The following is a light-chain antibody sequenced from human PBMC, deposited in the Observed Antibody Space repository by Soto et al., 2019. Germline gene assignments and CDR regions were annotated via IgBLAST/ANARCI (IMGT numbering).Light chain of an antibody. J-gene: IGLJ1*01. CDR2: EIN. Sequence: QSALTQPPSASGSPGRSVTISCTGTRSDIGDSNFVSWYQQHPGEAPKLLIFEINRRPSGVPGRFSGSKSGNTASLTVSGLLAEDEADYYCGSYAGNTNFVFGTGTKLTVL. V-gene: IGLV2-8*01. CDR1: RSDIGDSNF. CDR3: GSYAGNTNFV.